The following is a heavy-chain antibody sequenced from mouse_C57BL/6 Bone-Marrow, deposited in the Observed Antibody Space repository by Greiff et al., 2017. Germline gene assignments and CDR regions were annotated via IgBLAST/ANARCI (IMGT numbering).Heavy chain of an antibody. V-gene: IGHV1-64*01. J-gene: IGHJ4*01. D-gene: IGHD1-1*01. Sequence: VKLQQPGAELVKPGASVKLSCKASGYTFTNYWMHWVKQRPGQGLEWIGMMHPNGGSPDYNEKFKSEATLTVDKSSSTAYMQLSSLTSEDSAVYYCARNGSSYYAMDYWGQGTSVTVSS. CDR3: ARNGSSYYAMDY. CDR2: MHPNGGSP. CDR1: GYTFTNYW.